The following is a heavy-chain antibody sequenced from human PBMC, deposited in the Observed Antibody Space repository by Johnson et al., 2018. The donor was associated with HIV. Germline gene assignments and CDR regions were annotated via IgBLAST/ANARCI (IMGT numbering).Heavy chain of an antibody. J-gene: IGHJ3*02. CDR3: ARDGYYDDGSGYHAFHI. CDR2: IWYDGSNK. CDR1: GFTFSSYG. V-gene: IGHV3-33*01. D-gene: IGHD3-22*01. Sequence: QEQLVESGGGVVQPGRSLRLSCAASGFTFSSYGMHWVRQAPGKGLEWVAVIWYDGSNKYYADSVKGRFTISSDNSKNTLYLQMNSLRAEDTAVYYCARDGYYDDGSGYHAFHIWGQGTMVTVSS.